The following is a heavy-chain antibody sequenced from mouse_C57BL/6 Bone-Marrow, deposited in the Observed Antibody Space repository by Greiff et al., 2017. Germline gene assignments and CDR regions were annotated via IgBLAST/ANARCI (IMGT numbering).Heavy chain of an antibody. CDR1: GYTFTSYG. J-gene: IGHJ2*01. Sequence: VQLQQSGAELARPGASVKLSCKASGYTFTSYGISWVKQRTGQGLEWIGEIYPRSGNTYSNEKFKGKATLTADKSSSTAYMELRSLTSEDSAVYFCARPPLYDYLFDYWGQGTTLTVSS. CDR3: ARPPLYDYLFDY. CDR2: IYPRSGNT. D-gene: IGHD2-4*01. V-gene: IGHV1-81*01.